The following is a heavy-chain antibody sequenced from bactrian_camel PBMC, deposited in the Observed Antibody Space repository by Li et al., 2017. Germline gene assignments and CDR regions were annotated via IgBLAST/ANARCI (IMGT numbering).Heavy chain of an antibody. CDR2: INKGSTNA. V-gene: IGHV3S1*01. Sequence: HVQLVESGGGSVETGGSLRLSCTASRDDVIRDCITWFFQAPGKKREWVASINKGSTNAVYVDSVKGRFTISRDNARNTLYLQMNSLKAEDTAVYYCAAVEFGDTSFPHQNPNDESCRVVGWAYNYWGQGTQVTVS. CDR1: RDDVIRDC. CDR3: AAVEFGDTSFPHQNPNDESCRVVGWAYNY. J-gene: IGHJ4*01. D-gene: IGHD2*01.